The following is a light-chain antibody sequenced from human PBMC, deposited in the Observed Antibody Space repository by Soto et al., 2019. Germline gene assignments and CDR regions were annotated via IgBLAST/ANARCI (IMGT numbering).Light chain of an antibody. CDR3: QQHNSYSRT. Sequence: DIQMTQSPYTLSASVGDRVTITCRASQSISSWLAWYQQKPGKAPKLLIYKTSSLESGVPARFSGSGSGTEFNLTLSSLQPDDFATYYCQQHNSYSRTFGQGTKVEIK. CDR1: QSISSW. CDR2: KTS. J-gene: IGKJ1*01. V-gene: IGKV1-5*03.